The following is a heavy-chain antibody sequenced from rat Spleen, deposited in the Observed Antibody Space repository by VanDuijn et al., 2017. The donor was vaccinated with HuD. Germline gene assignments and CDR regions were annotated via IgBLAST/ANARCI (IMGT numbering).Heavy chain of an antibody. J-gene: IGHJ2*01. CDR1: GFSLTSNG. V-gene: IGHV2S12*01. Sequence: QVHLKESGPGLVQPSQTLSLTCTVPGFSLTSNGVVWIRQPPGKGLEWIAAISINGSTYYNSPLKSRLNISRDTSKSQVFLKMNSLQTEDTAIYFCARVPFDYWGQGVMVTVSS. CDR3: ARVPFDY. CDR2: ISINGST.